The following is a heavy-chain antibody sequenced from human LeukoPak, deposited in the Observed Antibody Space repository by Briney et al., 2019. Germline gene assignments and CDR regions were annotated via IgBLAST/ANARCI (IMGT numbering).Heavy chain of an antibody. J-gene: IGHJ5*02. V-gene: IGHV1-18*01. CDR3: ARDLIAAAGTGYNWFDP. CDR1: GYSFTTFA. CDR2: ISAYNGNT. Sequence: ASVKVSCKASGYSFTTFAMNWVRQAPGQGLEWMGWISAYNGNTNYAQKLQGRVTMTTDTSTSTAYMELRSLRSDDTAVYYCARDLIAAAGTGYNWFDPWGQGTLVTVSS. D-gene: IGHD6-13*01.